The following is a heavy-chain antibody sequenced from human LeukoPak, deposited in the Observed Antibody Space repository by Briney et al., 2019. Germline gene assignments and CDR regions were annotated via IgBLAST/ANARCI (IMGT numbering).Heavy chain of an antibody. CDR3: ARVDVIWSGYPNYYYFYMDV. Sequence: SETLSLTSTVSGGSTSSYYWSWIRQPAGKRLDWIGRIYTSGSTNYNPSPLCRVTMSVDTSKNQFSLKLSSVTAADTAVYYCARVDVIWSGYPNYYYFYMDVWGKGTTVTVSS. V-gene: IGHV4-4*07. D-gene: IGHD3-3*01. J-gene: IGHJ6*03. CDR1: GGSTSSYY. CDR2: IYTSGST.